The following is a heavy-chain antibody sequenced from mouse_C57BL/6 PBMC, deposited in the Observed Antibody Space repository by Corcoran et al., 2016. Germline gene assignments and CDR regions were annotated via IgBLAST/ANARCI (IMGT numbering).Heavy chain of an antibody. Sequence: QVQLQQSGAELVKPGASVKISCKASGYAFSSYWMNWVKQRPGKGLEWIGQIYPGDGDTNYNGKFKGKATLTAVKSSSTAYMQLSSLTSEDSAVYFCARSEGYYGSSYGYFDYWGQGTTLTVSS. CDR1: GYAFSSYW. J-gene: IGHJ2*01. CDR3: ARSEGYYGSSYGYFDY. CDR2: IYPGDGDT. D-gene: IGHD1-1*01. V-gene: IGHV1-80*01.